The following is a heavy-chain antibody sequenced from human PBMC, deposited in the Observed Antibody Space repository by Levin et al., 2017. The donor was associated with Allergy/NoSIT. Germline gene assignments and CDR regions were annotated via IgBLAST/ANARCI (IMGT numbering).Heavy chain of an antibody. CDR2: VSADNGNT. CDR1: GYTFTTHG. V-gene: IGHV1-18*01. D-gene: IGHD4-17*01. J-gene: IGHJ4*02. Sequence: KISCKASGYTFTTHGISWVRQAPGQGLEWMGWVSADNGNTKYTQKFQGRVTMTTDTSTSTAYMELRSLRSDDTAMYYCARDERMTTVTFDFWGQGTLVTVSS. CDR3: ARDERMTTVTFDF.